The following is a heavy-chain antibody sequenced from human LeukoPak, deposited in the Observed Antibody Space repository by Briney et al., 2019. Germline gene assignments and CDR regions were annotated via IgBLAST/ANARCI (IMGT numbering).Heavy chain of an antibody. J-gene: IGHJ4*02. CDR2: IRSSSSTI. CDR1: GLTFSSYS. CDR3: ARDRGGSYSAIDY. V-gene: IGHV3-48*04. D-gene: IGHD1-26*01. Sequence: GRSLRLSCAASGLTFSSYSMNWVRQAPGKGREWGSFIRSSSSTIYYADSVKGRFTISRDNAKNSLYMQMNSLRAEDTAVYYCARDRGGSYSAIDYWGQGTLVTVSS.